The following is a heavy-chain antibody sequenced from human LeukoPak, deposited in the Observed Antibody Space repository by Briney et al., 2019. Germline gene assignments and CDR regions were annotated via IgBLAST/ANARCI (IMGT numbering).Heavy chain of an antibody. CDR2: INDGDDGP. V-gene: IGHV3-23*01. CDR1: GFTFSHYA. D-gene: IGHD3-10*01. J-gene: IGHJ4*02. CDR3: TISLNYFTSGTSRRDFDS. Sequence: QPGGSLRLSCTASGFTFSHYAMIWVRQTPGKGLEWVSAINDGDDGPYYADSVKGRFTISRDNSKNTLFLQMNNLRAEDTALYYCTISLNYFTSGTSRRDFDSWGQGTLVTVSS.